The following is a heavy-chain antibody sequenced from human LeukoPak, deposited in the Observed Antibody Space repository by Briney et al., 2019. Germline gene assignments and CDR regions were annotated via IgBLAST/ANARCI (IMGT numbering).Heavy chain of an antibody. D-gene: IGHD3-3*01. CDR1: GGSISSYY. Sequence: SETLSLTCTVSGGSISSYYWSWIRQPPGKGLEWIGYIYYSGSTNYNPSLKSRVTISVDTSKNQFSLKLSSVTAADTAVYYCARGTPRITIFGASGADTFFDYWGQGALVTVSS. CDR2: IYYSGST. V-gene: IGHV4-59*01. J-gene: IGHJ4*02. CDR3: ARGTPRITIFGASGADTFFDY.